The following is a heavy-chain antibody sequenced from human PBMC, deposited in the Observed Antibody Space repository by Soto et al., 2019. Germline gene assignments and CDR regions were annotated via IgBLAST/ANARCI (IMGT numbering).Heavy chain of an antibody. D-gene: IGHD3-3*01. CDR3: ARQLEGDFWSGPYYYYYGMDV. J-gene: IGHJ6*02. V-gene: IGHV5-51*01. CDR1: GYSFTSYW. CDR2: IYPGDSDN. Sequence: GESLKISCKGSGYSFTSYWIGWVRQMPGKGLEWMGIIYPGDSDNRYSPSFQGQVTISAAKSISTADLQWSSLNASDTALYYCARQLEGDFWSGPYYYYYGMDVWGQGTTVTVSS.